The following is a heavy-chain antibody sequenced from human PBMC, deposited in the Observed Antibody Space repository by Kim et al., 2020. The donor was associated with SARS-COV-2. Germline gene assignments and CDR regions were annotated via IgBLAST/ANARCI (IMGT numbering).Heavy chain of an antibody. J-gene: IGHJ5*02. CDR1: GFTFSSYA. V-gene: IGHV3-30*04. Sequence: GGSLRLSCAASGFTFSSYAMHWVRQAPGKGLEWAAVISYDGSNKYYADSVKGRFTISRDNSKNTLYLQMNSLRAEDTAVYYCAREDVGPLEYCSGGSCYVGSNNWFDPWGQGTLVTVSS. D-gene: IGHD2-15*01. CDR2: ISYDGSNK. CDR3: AREDVGPLEYCSGGSCYVGSNNWFDP.